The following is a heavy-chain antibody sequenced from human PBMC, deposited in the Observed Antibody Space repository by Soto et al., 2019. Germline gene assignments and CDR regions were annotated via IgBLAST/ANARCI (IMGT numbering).Heavy chain of an antibody. CDR3: ARQRNYGDYPFDY. V-gene: IGHV4-59*08. D-gene: IGHD4-17*01. CDR2: IYYSGST. J-gene: IGHJ4*02. CDR1: GGSISTYY. Sequence: SETLSLTCSVSGGSISTYYWSWIRQPPGKGLEWIGYIYYSGSTNYNPSLKSRVTISVDTSKNQFSLNLNSVTAADTAVYYCARQRNYGDYPFDYWGQGTLVTVSS.